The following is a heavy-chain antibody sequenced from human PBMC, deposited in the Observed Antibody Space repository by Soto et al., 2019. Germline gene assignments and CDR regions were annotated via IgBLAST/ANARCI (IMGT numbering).Heavy chain of an antibody. Sequence: GGSLRLSCAASGFTFSSYGMHWVRQAPGKGLEWVAVIWYDGSNKYYADSVKGRFTISRDNSKNTLYLQMNSLRAEDTAVYYCARDMFEQQLVARRDYYYYGMDVWGQGTTVTVSS. V-gene: IGHV3-33*01. CDR1: GFTFSSYG. CDR3: ARDMFEQQLVARRDYYYYGMDV. CDR2: IWYDGSNK. D-gene: IGHD6-13*01. J-gene: IGHJ6*02.